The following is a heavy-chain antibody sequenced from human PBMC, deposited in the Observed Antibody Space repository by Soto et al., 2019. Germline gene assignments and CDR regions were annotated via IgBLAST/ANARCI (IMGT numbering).Heavy chain of an antibody. CDR1: GDSISSDGYH. J-gene: IGHJ4*02. CDR3: ARAPVGMDSITFFDH. D-gene: IGHD1-20*01. Sequence: SETLSLTCTVSGDSISSDGYHWSWIRQSPGKGLEWIGYIYNGGRTFYRPSLESRINMSLDATKNSYSLRLTSVTAADPAVYYCARAPVGMDSITFFDHWGQGMLVTVSS. V-gene: IGHV4-30-4*01. CDR2: IYNGGRT.